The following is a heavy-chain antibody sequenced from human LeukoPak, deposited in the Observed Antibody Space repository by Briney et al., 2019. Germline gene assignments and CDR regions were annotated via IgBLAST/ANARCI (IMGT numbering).Heavy chain of an antibody. CDR1: GYTFTGYY. CDR2: INPSGGST. CDR3: ARVGVPAAISLDY. D-gene: IGHD2-2*01. J-gene: IGHJ4*02. Sequence: ASVKVSCKASGYTFTGYYMHWVRQAPGRGLEWMGIINPSGGSTSYAQKFQGRVTMTRDTSTSTVYMELSSLRSEDTAVYYCARVGVPAAISLDYWGQGTLVTVSS. V-gene: IGHV1-46*01.